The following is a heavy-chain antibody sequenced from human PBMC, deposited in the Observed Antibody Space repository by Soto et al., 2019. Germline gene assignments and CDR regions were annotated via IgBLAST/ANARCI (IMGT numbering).Heavy chain of an antibody. V-gene: IGHV3-64D*08. J-gene: IGHJ4*02. Sequence: GESLKISCSASGFTFSSYAMHWVRQAPGKGLEYVSAISSNGGSTYYADSVKGRFTISRDNSKNTLYLQMSSLRAEDTAVYYCVLSGYSYGYSDYWGQGTLVTVSS. CDR3: VLSGYSYGYSDY. D-gene: IGHD5-18*01. CDR2: ISSNGGST. CDR1: GFTFSSYA.